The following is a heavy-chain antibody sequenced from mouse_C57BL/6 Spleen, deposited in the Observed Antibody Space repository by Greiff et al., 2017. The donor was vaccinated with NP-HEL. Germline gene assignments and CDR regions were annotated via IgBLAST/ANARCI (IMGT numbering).Heavy chain of an antibody. Sequence: EVNLVESGGGLVKPGGSLKLSCAASGFTFSSYAMSWVRQTPEKRLEWVATISDGGSYTYYPDNVKGRFTISRDNAKNNLYLQMSHLKSEDTAMYYCAREGNYDYDGAYWGQGTLVTVSA. CDR2: ISDGGSYT. CDR3: AREGNYDYDGAY. V-gene: IGHV5-4*01. D-gene: IGHD2-4*01. J-gene: IGHJ3*01. CDR1: GFTFSSYA.